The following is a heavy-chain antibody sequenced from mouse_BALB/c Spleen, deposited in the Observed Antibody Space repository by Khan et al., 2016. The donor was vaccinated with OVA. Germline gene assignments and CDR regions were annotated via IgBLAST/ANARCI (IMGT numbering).Heavy chain of an antibody. J-gene: IGHJ2*01. V-gene: IGHV2-9*02. CDR1: GFSLTSYG. CDR2: IWAGGST. Sequence: QVQLKEPGPGLVAPSQSLSITCTVSGFSLTSYGVHWVRQPLGKGLEWLGVIWAGGSTNYNSALTSTLSISKDNSKSQVFLKMNSLQSCDTAMFYCASLEDIWGQGTTLTVSS. D-gene: IGHD1-3*01. CDR3: ASLEDI.